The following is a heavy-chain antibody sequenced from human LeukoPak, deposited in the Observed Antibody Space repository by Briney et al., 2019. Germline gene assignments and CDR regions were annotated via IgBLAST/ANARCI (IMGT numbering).Heavy chain of an antibody. V-gene: IGHV3-23*01. CDR3: ACRGYSGYDYGY. Sequence: GGSLRLSCAASGFTFSSYAMSWVRQAPGKGLEWVSAISGSGGSTYYADSVKGRFTISRDNSKNTLYLQMNSLRAEDTAVYYCACRGYSGYDYGYWGQGTLVTVSS. CDR1: GFTFSSYA. J-gene: IGHJ4*02. D-gene: IGHD5-12*01. CDR2: ISGSGGST.